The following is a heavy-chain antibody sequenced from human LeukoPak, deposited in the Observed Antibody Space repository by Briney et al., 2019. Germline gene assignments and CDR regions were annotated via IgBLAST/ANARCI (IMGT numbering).Heavy chain of an antibody. V-gene: IGHV4-59*13. CDR2: IYYSGST. CDR1: GGSISSYY. CDR3: ARGVGYCSSTSCYPPLDY. Sequence: SETLSLTCTVSGGSISSYYWSWIRQPPGKGLEWIGYIYYSGSTNYNPSLKSRVTISVDTSKNQFSLKLSSVTAADTAVYYCARGVGYCSSTSCYPPLDYWGQGTLVTVSS. D-gene: IGHD2-2*01. J-gene: IGHJ4*02.